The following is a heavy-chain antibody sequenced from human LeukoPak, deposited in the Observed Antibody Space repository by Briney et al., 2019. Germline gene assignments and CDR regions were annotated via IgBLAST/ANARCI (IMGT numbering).Heavy chain of an antibody. CDR2: IYYSGST. V-gene: IGHV4-59*08. Sequence: PSETLSLACTVSGGSISSYYWSWIRQSPGKGLEWIGYIYYSGSTNYNPSLKSRVTISVDTSKNQFSLKLSSVTAADTAVYYCARGWMERAAKYNWFDPWGQGTLVTVSS. J-gene: IGHJ5*02. CDR3: ARGWMERAAKYNWFDP. D-gene: IGHD2-15*01. CDR1: GGSISSYY.